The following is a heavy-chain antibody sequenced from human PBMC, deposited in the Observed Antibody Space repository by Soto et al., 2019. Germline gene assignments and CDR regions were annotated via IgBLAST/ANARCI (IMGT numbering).Heavy chain of an antibody. CDR3: ARDVVVEMATSSPFGMDV. J-gene: IGHJ6*02. CDR2: IIPIFGTA. Sequence: QVQLVQSGAEVKKPGSSVKVSCKASGGTFSSYAISWVRQAPGQGLEWMGGIIPIFGTANYAQKFQGRVTCNAEXXSXTXXMELSSLSFEDTAVYYGARDVVVEMATSSPFGMDVWGQGTTVTVSS. CDR1: GGTFSSYA. V-gene: IGHV1-69*12. D-gene: IGHD2-15*01.